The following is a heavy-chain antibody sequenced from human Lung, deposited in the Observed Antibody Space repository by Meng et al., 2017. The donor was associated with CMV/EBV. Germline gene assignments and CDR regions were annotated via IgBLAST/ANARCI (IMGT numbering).Heavy chain of an antibody. D-gene: IGHD3-10*01. CDR1: GFSFNSYA. CDR3: AKVYGSGSYRNDY. V-gene: IGHV3-23*01. J-gene: IGHJ4*02. CDR2: ITGTGGNT. Sequence: EASGFSFNSYAMIWVRQAPGKGLEWVSAITGTGGNTYYADSVTGRFTISRDNFKNTLYLQMNSLRAEDTAVYYCAKVYGSGSYRNDYWGQGTLVTVSS.